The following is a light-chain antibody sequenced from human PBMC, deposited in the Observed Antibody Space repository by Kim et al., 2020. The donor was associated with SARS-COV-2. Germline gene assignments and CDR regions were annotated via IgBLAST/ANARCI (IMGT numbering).Light chain of an antibody. Sequence: AEVGDRVNNTCRESQDIRNDLGWDQQNPGRAPKRLIYGASSVQSGVPARVSGSGSGTEFTLTISSVQPEDFATYFCLQHSTYPITFGQGTRLEIK. CDR2: GAS. CDR3: LQHSTYPIT. J-gene: IGKJ5*01. CDR1: QDIRND. V-gene: IGKV1-17*01.